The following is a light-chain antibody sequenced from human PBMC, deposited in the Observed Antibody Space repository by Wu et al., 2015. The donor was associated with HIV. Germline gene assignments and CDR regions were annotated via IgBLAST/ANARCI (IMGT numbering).Light chain of an antibody. J-gene: IGKJ5*01. Sequence: DIQMTQSPSTLSASVGDRVTITCRASQTIRSWLAWYQLKPGKAPKVLIYKASSLKTGVPSRFSGSGSGTEFTLTISSLQPDDFATYYCQQYNSYPSFGQGTRLEIK. CDR1: QTIRSW. CDR3: QQYNSYPS. V-gene: IGKV1-5*03. CDR2: KAS.